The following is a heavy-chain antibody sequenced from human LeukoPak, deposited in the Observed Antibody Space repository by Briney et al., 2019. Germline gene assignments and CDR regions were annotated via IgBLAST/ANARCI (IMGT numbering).Heavy chain of an antibody. D-gene: IGHD2-8*02. CDR3: AREESGGYFDY. J-gene: IGHJ4*02. V-gene: IGHV1-46*01. CDR1: GYTFSNYY. CDR2: INPTGTGT. Sequence: ASVKVSCKASGYTFSNYYMHWVPQAPGQGLEWMGLINPTGTGTNYAQKFRGRVTLTRDTSTTTVYMELSSLRSEDSAVYYCAREESGGYFDYWGQGTLVTVSS.